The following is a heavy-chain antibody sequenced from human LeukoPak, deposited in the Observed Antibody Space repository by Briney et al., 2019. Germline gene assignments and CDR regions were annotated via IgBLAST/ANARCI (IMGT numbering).Heavy chain of an antibody. CDR3: AKWENIAASSFDY. CDR1: GFTFSNYA. Sequence: QPGGSLRLSCAASGFTFSNYAMSWVRQAPGKGLEWVSSISGSGGSTYYADSVKGRFTISRDNSKNTLYLQMNSLRAEDTAVYYCAKWENIAASSFDYWGQGTLVTVSS. J-gene: IGHJ4*02. CDR2: ISGSGGST. D-gene: IGHD6-6*01. V-gene: IGHV3-23*01.